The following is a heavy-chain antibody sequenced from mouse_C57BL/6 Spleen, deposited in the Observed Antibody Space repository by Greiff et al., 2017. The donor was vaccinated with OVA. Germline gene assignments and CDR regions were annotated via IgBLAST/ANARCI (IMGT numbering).Heavy chain of an antibody. CDR2: INPNNGGT. CDR1: GYTFTDYN. Sequence: EVQLQQSGPELVKPGASVKIPCKASGYTFTDYNMDWVKQSHGKSLEWIGDINPNNGGTIYNQKFKGKATLTVDKSSSTAYMELRSLTSEDTAVYYCARPPFTTVVATDWYFDVWGTGTTVTVSS. D-gene: IGHD1-1*01. CDR3: ARPPFTTVVATDWYFDV. V-gene: IGHV1-18*01. J-gene: IGHJ1*03.